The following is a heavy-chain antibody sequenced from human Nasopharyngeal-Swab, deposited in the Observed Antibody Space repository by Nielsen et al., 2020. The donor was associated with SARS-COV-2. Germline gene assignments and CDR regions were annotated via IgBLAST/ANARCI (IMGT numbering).Heavy chain of an antibody. CDR2: ISYDGVNK. D-gene: IGHD4-17*01. J-gene: IGHJ4*02. CDR1: GFTFSSYA. Sequence: GESLKISCAASGFTFSSYAVHWVRQAPGKGLEWAALISYDGVNKFYADSVKGRFTISRDNSKNMLYLQMSSLRAEDTAIYYCATGGVRNFDYWGQGTLVTVSS. V-gene: IGHV3-30-3*01. CDR3: ATGGVRNFDY.